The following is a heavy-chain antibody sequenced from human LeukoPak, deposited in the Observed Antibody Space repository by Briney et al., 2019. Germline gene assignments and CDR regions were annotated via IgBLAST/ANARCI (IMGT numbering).Heavy chain of an antibody. J-gene: IGHJ4*02. CDR2: IWYDGSNK. CDR3: ARSRDGYKRLASFFDY. CDR1: GFTFSSYG. V-gene: IGHV3-33*01. D-gene: IGHD5-24*01. Sequence: GGSLRLSCAASGFTFSSYGMHWVRQAPGKGLEWVAVIWYDGSNKYYADSVKGRFTISRDNSKNTLYLQMNSLRAEDTAVYYCARSRDGYKRLASFFDYWGQGTLVTVSS.